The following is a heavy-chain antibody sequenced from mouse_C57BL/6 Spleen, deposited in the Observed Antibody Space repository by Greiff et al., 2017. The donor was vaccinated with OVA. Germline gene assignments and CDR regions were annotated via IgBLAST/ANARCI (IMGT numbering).Heavy chain of an antibody. V-gene: IGHV1-64*01. J-gene: IGHJ4*01. CDR2: IHPNSGST. D-gene: IGHD1-1*01. CDR1: GYTFTSYW. Sequence: QVQLQQPGAELVKPGASVKLSCKASGYTFTSYWMHWVKQRPGQGLEWIGMIHPNSGSTNYNEKFKSKATLTVDKSSSTAYMQLSSLTSEDSAVYYCSRSNYDSSYAMDYWGQGTSGTVSS. CDR3: SRSNYDSSYAMDY.